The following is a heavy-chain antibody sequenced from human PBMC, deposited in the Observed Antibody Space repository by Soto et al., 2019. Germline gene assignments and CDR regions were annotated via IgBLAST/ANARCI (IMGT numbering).Heavy chain of an antibody. CDR2: ISYDGSAE. J-gene: IGHJ6*02. Sequence: PGGSLRLSCAAAGVTFSGYAMHWVRQAPGKGLAWVAVISYDGSAEYYADSVKGRFTISSDNSKNTLSLQMNSLRAEDTAVYYCARVVPAALLYCYYGLDVWGQGTPVTVSS. CDR3: ARVVPAALLYCYYGLDV. D-gene: IGHD2-2*01. CDR1: GVTFSGYA. V-gene: IGHV3-30-3*01.